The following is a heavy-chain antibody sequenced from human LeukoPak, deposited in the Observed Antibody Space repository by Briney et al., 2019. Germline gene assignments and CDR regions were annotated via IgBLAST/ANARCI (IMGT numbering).Heavy chain of an antibody. CDR3: ARLYYDSSGYYQICYFDY. D-gene: IGHD3-22*01. Sequence: SETLSLTCTVSGGSISSSSYYWGWVRQPPGRGLEWIGSIYYSGSTYYNPSLKSRVTIFVDTSKNQFSLSLSSVTAADTAVYYCARLYYDSSGYYQICYFDYWGQGTLVTVSS. J-gene: IGHJ4*02. CDR1: GGSISSSSYY. CDR2: IYYSGST. V-gene: IGHV4-39*01.